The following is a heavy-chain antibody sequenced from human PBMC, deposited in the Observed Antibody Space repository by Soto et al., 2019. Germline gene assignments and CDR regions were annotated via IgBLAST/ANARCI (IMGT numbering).Heavy chain of an antibody. D-gene: IGHD6-13*01. V-gene: IGHV3-72*01. J-gene: IGHJ4*02. CDR1: GFTFSDHY. CDR2: TRNKANSYTT. CDR3: ARGGSWTEDYFDY. Sequence: EVQLVESGGGLVQPGGSLRLSCAASGFTFSDHYMDWVRQAPGKGLEWVGRTRNKANSYTTEYAASVKGRFTISRDDSKNSLYLQMNRLKTEDTAVYYCARGGSWTEDYFDYWGQGTLVTVSS.